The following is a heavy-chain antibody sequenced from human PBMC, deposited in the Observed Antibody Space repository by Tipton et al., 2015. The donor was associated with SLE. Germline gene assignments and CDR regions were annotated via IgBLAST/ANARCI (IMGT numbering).Heavy chain of an antibody. CDR1: GGSISSSSYY. CDR2: IYYSGST. CDR3: ARLGNPMSFDY. V-gene: IGHV4-39*07. J-gene: IGHJ4*02. D-gene: IGHD3-10*02. Sequence: TLSLTCTVSGGSISSSSYYWGWIRQPPGKGLEWIGSIYYSGSTYYNPSLKSRVTISVDTSKNQFSLKLSSVTAADTAVYYCARLGNPMSFDYWGQGTLVTVSS.